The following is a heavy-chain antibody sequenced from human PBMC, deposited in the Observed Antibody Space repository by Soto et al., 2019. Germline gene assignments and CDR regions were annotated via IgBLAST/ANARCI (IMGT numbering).Heavy chain of an antibody. CDR2: IWYDGSNK. V-gene: IGHV3-33*01. J-gene: IGHJ6*02. CDR3: ARAGYCSGGSCPEYYYYGMDV. Sequence: QVQLVESGGGVVQPGRSLRLSCAASGFTFSSYGMHWVRQAPGKGLEWVAVIWYDGSNKYYADYVKGRFTISRDNSKNTLYLQMNSLGAEDTAVYYCARAGYCSGGSCPEYYYYGMDVWGQGTTVTVSS. D-gene: IGHD2-15*01. CDR1: GFTFSSYG.